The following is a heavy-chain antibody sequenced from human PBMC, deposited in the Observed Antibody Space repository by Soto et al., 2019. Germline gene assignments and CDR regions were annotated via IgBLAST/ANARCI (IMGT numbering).Heavy chain of an antibody. D-gene: IGHD3-3*01. CDR3: AQVHPRVVTIFGWDY. CDR2: ITGSGGTT. V-gene: IGHV3-23*01. CDR1: GFSFTDYG. Sequence: EVQLLESGGGLVQPGGSLRLSCAASGFSFTDYGMSWVHQAPGKGLEWVSTITGSGGTTYYADSVKGRVTISRDNSKDALYLEMNSPRADDTAVYYCAQVHPRVVTIFGWDYWGQGTLVIVSS. J-gene: IGHJ4*02.